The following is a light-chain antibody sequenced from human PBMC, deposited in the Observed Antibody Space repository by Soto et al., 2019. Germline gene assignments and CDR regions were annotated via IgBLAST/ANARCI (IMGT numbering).Light chain of an antibody. Sequence: AIRKTQSPSSPSSSSGDKVTITCRAGQGISSYLAWYQQKPGKAPKLLIYAASTLQSGVPSRFSGSGSGTDFTLTISCLQSEDFATYYCQQYYSYPRLTFGGGTKVDIK. CDR1: QGISSY. J-gene: IGKJ4*01. CDR3: QQYYSYPRLT. CDR2: AAS. V-gene: IGKV1-8*01.